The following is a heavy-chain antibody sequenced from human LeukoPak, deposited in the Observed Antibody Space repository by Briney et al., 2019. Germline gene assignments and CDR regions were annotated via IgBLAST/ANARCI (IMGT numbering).Heavy chain of an antibody. V-gene: IGHV3-33*01. Sequence: PGGSLRLSCAASGFTFSSYGMHWVRQAPGKGLEWVAVIWYDGSNKYYADSVKGRFTIPRDNSKNTLYLQMNSLRAEDTAVYYCAPLAGDIVVVPAAIRSWFDPWGQGTLVTVSS. CDR2: IWYDGSNK. CDR1: GFTFSSYG. D-gene: IGHD2-2*02. CDR3: APLAGDIVVVPAAIRSWFDP. J-gene: IGHJ5*02.